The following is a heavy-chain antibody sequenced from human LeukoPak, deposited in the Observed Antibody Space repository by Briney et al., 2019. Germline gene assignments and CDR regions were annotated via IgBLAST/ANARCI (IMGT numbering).Heavy chain of an antibody. CDR3: ARDSGSSAYYDFWSGYQKAIGSAFDI. Sequence: ASVKVSCKASGYTFTDYYIHWVRQAPGQGLEWMGWINVNTGGSKYAQRFQGRVTMTTDTSTSTAYMELRSLRSDDTAVYYCARDSGSSAYYDFWSGYQKAIGSAFDIWGQGTMVTVSS. J-gene: IGHJ3*02. CDR1: GYTFTDYY. CDR2: INVNTGGS. V-gene: IGHV1-2*02. D-gene: IGHD3-3*01.